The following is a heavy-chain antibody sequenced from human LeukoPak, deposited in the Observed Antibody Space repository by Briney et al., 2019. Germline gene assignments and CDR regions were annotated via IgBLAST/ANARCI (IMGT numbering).Heavy chain of an antibody. V-gene: IGHV1-69*13. CDR1: GGTFSSYA. CDR2: IIPIFGTA. D-gene: IGHD3/OR15-3a*01. Sequence: SVKVSCKASGGTFSSYAISWVRQAPGQGLEWMGGIIPIFGTANYAQKFQGRVTITADESTSTAYMELSSLRSEDTAVYYCARAISLIHWTFDYWGQGTLVTVSS. CDR3: ARAISLIHWTFDY. J-gene: IGHJ4*02.